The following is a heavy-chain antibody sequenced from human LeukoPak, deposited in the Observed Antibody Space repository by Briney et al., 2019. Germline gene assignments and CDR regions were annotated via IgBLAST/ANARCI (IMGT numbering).Heavy chain of an antibody. Sequence: GGSLRLSCAASGFTFSSYAMSWVRQAPGKGLEWVSGISGSGGSTYCADSVKGRITISRDNSKNTLYLQMNSLRAGDTAVYYCAKAEFELTHCYYYGMDVWGPGTTVTVSS. CDR2: ISGSGGST. CDR3: AKAEFELTHCYYYGMDV. CDR1: GFTFSSYA. D-gene: IGHD3-10*01. V-gene: IGHV3-23*01. J-gene: IGHJ6*02.